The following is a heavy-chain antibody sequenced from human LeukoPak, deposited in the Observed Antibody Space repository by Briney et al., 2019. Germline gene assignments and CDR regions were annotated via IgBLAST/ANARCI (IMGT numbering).Heavy chain of an antibody. CDR3: ARGVYGDYPINPFDY. CDR2: INPSGGST. J-gene: IGHJ4*02. Sequence: GASVKVSCKASGYTFTSYYMHWVRQAPGQGLEWMGIINPSGGSTSYAQKFQRRVTMTRDTSTSTVYMELSSLRSEDTAVYYCARGVYGDYPINPFDYWGQGTLVTVSS. V-gene: IGHV1-46*01. CDR1: GYTFTSYY. D-gene: IGHD4-17*01.